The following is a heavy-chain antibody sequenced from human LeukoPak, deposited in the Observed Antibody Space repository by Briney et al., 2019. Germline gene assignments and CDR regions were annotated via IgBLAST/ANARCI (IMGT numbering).Heavy chain of an antibody. CDR2: IDAGGTDT. CDR3: ARGPYDSSGYYYTSYFQH. D-gene: IGHD3-22*01. J-gene: IGHJ1*01. Sequence: GGSLRLSCAASGFSLYSYATTWVRQAPGKGLEWVSGIDAGGTDTFYADAVKGRFTISKDKSKNLLYLQMNDLRVEDTALYYCARGPYDSSGYYYTSYFQHWGQGTLVTVSS. V-gene: IGHV3-23*01. CDR1: GFSLYSYA.